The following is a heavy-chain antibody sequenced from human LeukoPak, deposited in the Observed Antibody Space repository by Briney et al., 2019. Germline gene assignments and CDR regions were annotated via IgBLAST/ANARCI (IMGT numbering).Heavy chain of an antibody. CDR1: GYTLTELS. J-gene: IGHJ3*02. CDR2: FDPEDGET. CDR3: ATVNGLRWELRDAFDI. V-gene: IGHV1-24*01. Sequence: ASVKVSCKVSGYTLTELSMHWVRQAPGKGLEWMGVFDPEDGETIYAQKFQGRVTMTEDTSTDTAYMELSSLRSEDTAVYYCATVNGLRWELRDAFDIWGQGTMVTVSS. D-gene: IGHD4-23*01.